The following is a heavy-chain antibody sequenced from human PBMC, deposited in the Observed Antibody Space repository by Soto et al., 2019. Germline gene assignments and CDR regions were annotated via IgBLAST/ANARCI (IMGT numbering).Heavy chain of an antibody. J-gene: IGHJ3*02. CDR3: ARESEEFCSGWYCAFDI. D-gene: IGHD6-19*01. CDR2: ISSSSSTI. Sequence: GGSLILSCAASGFPFSSYIMNWVRPAPGKGLEWVSYISSSSSTIYYADSVKGRFTISRDNAKNSLYLQMNSLRAEDTAVYYCARESEEFCSGWYCAFDIWGQGTMVTVSS. V-gene: IGHV3-48*01. CDR1: GFPFSSYI.